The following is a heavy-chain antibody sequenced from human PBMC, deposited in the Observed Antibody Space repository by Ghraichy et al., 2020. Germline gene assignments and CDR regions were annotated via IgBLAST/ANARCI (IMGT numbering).Heavy chain of an antibody. V-gene: IGHV1-69*05. D-gene: IGHD2-2*02. J-gene: IGHJ4*02. CDR2: IIPIFGTA. CDR1: GGTFSSYA. CDR3: AGRYSSSHCYIS. Sequence: SVKVSCKASGGTFSSYAISWVRQAPGQGLEWMGGIIPIFGTANYAQKFQGSVTITTDESTSTAYMELSSLRSEDTAVYYCAGRYSSSHCYISWGQGTLVTVSS.